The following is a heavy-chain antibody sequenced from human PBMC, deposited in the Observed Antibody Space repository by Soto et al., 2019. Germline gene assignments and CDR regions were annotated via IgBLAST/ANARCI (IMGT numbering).Heavy chain of an antibody. CDR3: ARTLMGLHVGELSSFDY. D-gene: IGHD3-16*02. CDR1: GGCFSGYY. Sequence: SETLALTCAVYGGCFSGYYWRWIRQPPGKGLEWIGEINHSGSTNYNPSLKSRVTISVDTSKNQFSLKLSSVTAADTAVYYCARTLMGLHVGELSSFDYRGQGTLVTVSS. J-gene: IGHJ4*02. V-gene: IGHV4-34*01. CDR2: INHSGST.